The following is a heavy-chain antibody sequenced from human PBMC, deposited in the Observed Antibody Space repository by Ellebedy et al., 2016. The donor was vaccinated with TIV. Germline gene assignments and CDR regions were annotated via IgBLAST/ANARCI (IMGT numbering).Heavy chain of an antibody. Sequence: SETLSLXCTVSGGSISSYYWSWIRQPAGKGLEWIGRIYTSGSTNYNPSLKSRVTMSVDTSKNQFSLKLSSVTAADTAVYYCAREKTERYCSSTSCSSYNWFDPWGQGTLVTVSS. V-gene: IGHV4-4*07. CDR1: GGSISSYY. CDR3: AREKTERYCSSTSCSSYNWFDP. CDR2: IYTSGST. J-gene: IGHJ5*02. D-gene: IGHD2-2*01.